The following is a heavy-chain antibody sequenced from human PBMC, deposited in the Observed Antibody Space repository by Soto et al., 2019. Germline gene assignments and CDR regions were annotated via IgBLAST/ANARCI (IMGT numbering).Heavy chain of an antibody. CDR2: IIPIFGTA. CDR3: ARHDYSNYPYYFDY. J-gene: IGHJ4*02. V-gene: IGHV1-69*01. CDR1: GGTFSSYA. Sequence: QVQLVQSGAEVKKPGSSVKVSCKASGGTFSSYAISWVRQAPGQGLEWMGGIIPIFGTANYAQKFQGRVTITADDSTSTAYMELSSLSSEDTAVYYCARHDYSNYPYYFDYWGQGTLVTVSS. D-gene: IGHD4-4*01.